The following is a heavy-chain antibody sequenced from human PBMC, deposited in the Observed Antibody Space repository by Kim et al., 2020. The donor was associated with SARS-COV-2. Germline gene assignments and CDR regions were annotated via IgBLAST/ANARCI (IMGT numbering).Heavy chain of an antibody. CDR1: GFTFNSYG. Sequence: GGSLRLSCAASGFTFNSYGIHWVRQAPGKGLEWVAVISYDGSNKYYADSVKGRFTISRDNSKNTLYLQMNSLRAEDTAVYFCAKDPYYNDTSGPIFYHYFYGMDVWGQGATVAVSS. CDR3: AKDPYYNDTSGPIFYHYFYGMDV. CDR2: ISYDGSNK. V-gene: IGHV3-30*18. J-gene: IGHJ6*02. D-gene: IGHD3-22*01.